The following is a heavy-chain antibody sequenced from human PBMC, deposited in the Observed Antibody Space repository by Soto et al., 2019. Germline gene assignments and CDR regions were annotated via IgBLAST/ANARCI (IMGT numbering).Heavy chain of an antibody. V-gene: IGHV4-59*01. Sequence: KPSETLSLTCTVSGGSISSYYWSWIRQPPGKGLEWIGYIYYSGSTNYNPSLKSRVTISVDTSKNQFSLKLSSVTAADTAVYYCARGEYNYGASRAGNWFDPWGQGTLVTVSS. CDR1: GGSISSYY. D-gene: IGHD5-18*01. CDR3: ARGEYNYGASRAGNWFDP. CDR2: IYYSGST. J-gene: IGHJ5*02.